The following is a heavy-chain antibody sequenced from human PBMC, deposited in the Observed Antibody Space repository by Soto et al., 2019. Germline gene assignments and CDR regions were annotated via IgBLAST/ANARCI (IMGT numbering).Heavy chain of an antibody. J-gene: IGHJ5*02. V-gene: IGHV4-34*01. D-gene: IGHD3-9*01. CDR2: INHSGST. CDR3: ARYFYILTGYSPNNWFDP. Sequence: SETLSLTCAVYGGSFSGYYWSWIRQPPGKGLEWIGEINHSGSTNYNPSLKSRVTISVDTSKNQFSLKLSSVTAADTAVYYCARYFYILTGYSPNNWFDPWGKGTLVTVSS. CDR1: GGSFSGYY.